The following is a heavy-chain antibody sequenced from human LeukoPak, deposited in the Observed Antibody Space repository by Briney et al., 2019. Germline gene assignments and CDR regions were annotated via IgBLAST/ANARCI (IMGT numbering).Heavy chain of an antibody. CDR2: ISSDGSNK. CDR1: GFTFTTYS. J-gene: IGHJ6*03. Sequence: HPGGSLRLSCAASGFTFTTYSIHWVRQAPGKGLEWVAVISSDGSNKYYAHSVKGRFTISRDNAKNTLYLQMNSLRAEDTAVYYCARPVSSTDYYYMDVWGKGTTVTVSS. D-gene: IGHD2-2*01. CDR3: ARPVSSTDYYYMDV. V-gene: IGHV3-30-3*01.